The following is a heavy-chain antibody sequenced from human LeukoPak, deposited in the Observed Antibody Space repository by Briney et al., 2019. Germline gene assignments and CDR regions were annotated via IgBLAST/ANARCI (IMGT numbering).Heavy chain of an antibody. CDR3: AGLAYDFWSGYYTNWFDP. Sequence: SETLSLTCTVSGGSISSGGYYWSWTRQHPGKGLEWIGYIYYSGGTYYNPSLKSRVTISVDTSKNQFSLKLSSVTAADTAVYYCAGLAYDFWSGYYTNWFDPWGQGTLVTVSS. V-gene: IGHV4-31*03. CDR2: IYYSGGT. J-gene: IGHJ5*02. D-gene: IGHD3-3*01. CDR1: GGSISSGGYY.